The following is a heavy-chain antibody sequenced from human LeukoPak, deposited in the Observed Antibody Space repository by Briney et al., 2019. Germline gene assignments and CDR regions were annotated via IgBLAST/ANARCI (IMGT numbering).Heavy chain of an antibody. CDR3: ARDLPVAGNYYYFGMDV. Sequence: SETLSLTCTVSGGSISSYYWSWIRQPPGKGLEWIGYIYYSGSTNYNPSLKSRDTISVDTSKNQFSLKRSSVTAADTAVYYCARDLPVAGNYYYFGMDVWGQGTTVTLSS. CDR1: GGSISSYY. V-gene: IGHV4-59*01. J-gene: IGHJ6*02. CDR2: IYYSGST. D-gene: IGHD6-19*01.